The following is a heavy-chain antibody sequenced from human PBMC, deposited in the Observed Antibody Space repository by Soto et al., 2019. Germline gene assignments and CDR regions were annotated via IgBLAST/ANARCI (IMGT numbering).Heavy chain of an antibody. CDR2: IYYSGST. V-gene: IGHV4-59*08. Sequence: QVQLQESGPGLVKPSETLSLTCTVSGGSISSYYWSWIRQPPGKGLEWIGYIYYSGSTNYNPSLKSRVIISVDTSKNQFSLKLSSVTAADTAVYYCARQSRGTYYFDYWGQGTLVTVSS. CDR1: GGSISSYY. J-gene: IGHJ4*02. D-gene: IGHD1-1*01. CDR3: ARQSRGTYYFDY.